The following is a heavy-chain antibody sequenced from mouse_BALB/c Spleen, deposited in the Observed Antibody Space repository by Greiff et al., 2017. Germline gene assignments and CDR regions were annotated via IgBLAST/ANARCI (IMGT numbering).Heavy chain of an antibody. J-gene: IGHJ3*01. V-gene: IGHV14-1*02. CDR3: ARVYGSGACFAY. D-gene: IGHD1-1*01. CDR1: GFNIKDYY. Sequence: VQLQQSGAELVRPGALVKLSCKASGFNIKDYYMHWVKQRPEQGLEWIGWIDPENGNTIYDPKFQGKASITADTSSNTAYLQLSSLTSEDTAVYYCARVYGSGACFAYWGQGTLVTVSA. CDR2: IDPENGNT.